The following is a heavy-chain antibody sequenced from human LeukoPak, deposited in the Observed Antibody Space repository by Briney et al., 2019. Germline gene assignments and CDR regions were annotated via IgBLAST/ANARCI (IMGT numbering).Heavy chain of an antibody. J-gene: IGHJ3*02. CDR1: GFTFSSYS. Sequence: GGSLRLSCAASGFTFSSYSMNWVRQAPGKGLEWVSSISSSSSYIYYADSVKGRFTISRDNAKNSVYLQMNSLRAEDTAVYYCARTGGSSGYYDAFDIWGQGTMVTVAS. CDR3: ARTGGSSGYYDAFDI. CDR2: ISSSSSYI. V-gene: IGHV3-21*01. D-gene: IGHD3-22*01.